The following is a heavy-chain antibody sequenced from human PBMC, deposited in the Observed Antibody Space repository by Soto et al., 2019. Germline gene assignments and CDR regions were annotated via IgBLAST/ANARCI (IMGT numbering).Heavy chain of an antibody. CDR3: ARLGYCSSTSCYDYYYYGMDV. CDR2: ISAYNGNT. Sequence: QVQLVQSGAEVKKPGASVKVSCKASGYTFTSYGISWVRQAPGQGLEWMGWISAYNGNTNYAQKLQGRVTMTTDTSTXXAXMXXRSLRSDDTAVYYCARLGYCSSTSCYDYYYYGMDVWGQGTTVTVSS. D-gene: IGHD2-2*01. CDR1: GYTFTSYG. J-gene: IGHJ6*02. V-gene: IGHV1-18*01.